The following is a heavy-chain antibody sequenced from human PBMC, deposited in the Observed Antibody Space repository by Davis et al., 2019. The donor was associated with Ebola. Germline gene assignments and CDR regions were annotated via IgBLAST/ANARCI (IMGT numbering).Heavy chain of an antibody. D-gene: IGHD3-10*01. CDR2: INHSGST. CDR3: ARSLVKYGSGTYPRY. V-gene: IGHV4-34*01. Sequence: MPSETLSLTCAVYGGSFSGYYWSWIRQPPGKGLEWIGEINHSGSTNYNPSLKSRLTISVDTSKNEMFLNLTSVTAADTAVYYCARSLVKYGSGTYPRYWGQGILVTVSS. J-gene: IGHJ4*02. CDR1: GGSFSGYY.